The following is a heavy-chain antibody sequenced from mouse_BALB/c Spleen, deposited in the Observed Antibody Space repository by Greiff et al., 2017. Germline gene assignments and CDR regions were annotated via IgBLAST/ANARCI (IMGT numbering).Heavy chain of an antibody. CDR3: AMVTTSYYAMDY. V-gene: IGHV5-9-4*01. Sequence: DVQLVESGGGLVKPGGSLKLSCAASGFTFSSYAMSWVRQSPEKRLEWVAEISSGGSYTYYPDTVTGRFTISRDNAKNTLYLEMSSLRSEDTAMYYCAMVTTSYYAMDYWGQGTSVTVSS. J-gene: IGHJ4*01. CDR2: ISSGGSYT. CDR1: GFTFSSYA. D-gene: IGHD1-1*01.